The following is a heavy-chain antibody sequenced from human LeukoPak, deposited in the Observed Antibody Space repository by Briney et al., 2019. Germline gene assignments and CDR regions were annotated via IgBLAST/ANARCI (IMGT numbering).Heavy chain of an antibody. D-gene: IGHD3-22*01. J-gene: IGHJ5*02. CDR3: ARLYYDSSGWFWFDP. CDR2: IYHSGST. CDR1: GYSISSGYY. V-gene: IGHV4-38-2*01. Sequence: KPSETLSLTCAVSGYSISSGYYWGWIRQPPGKGLEWIGSIYHSGSTYYNPSLKSRVTISVDTSKNQFSLKLSSVTAADTAVYYCARLYYDSSGWFWFDPWGQGTLVTVSS.